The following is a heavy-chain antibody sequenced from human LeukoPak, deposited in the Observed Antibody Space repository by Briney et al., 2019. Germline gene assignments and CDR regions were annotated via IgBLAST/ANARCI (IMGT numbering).Heavy chain of an antibody. Sequence: ASVKVSCKASGYTFTSYDINWVRQATGQGLEWMGWMNPNSGNTGYAQKFQGRVTMTRNPSISTAYMELSSLRSEDTAVYYCARAPDYGSGISIDYWGQGTLVTVSS. V-gene: IGHV1-8*01. D-gene: IGHD3-10*01. CDR2: MNPNSGNT. CDR1: GYTFTSYD. CDR3: ARAPDYGSGISIDY. J-gene: IGHJ4*02.